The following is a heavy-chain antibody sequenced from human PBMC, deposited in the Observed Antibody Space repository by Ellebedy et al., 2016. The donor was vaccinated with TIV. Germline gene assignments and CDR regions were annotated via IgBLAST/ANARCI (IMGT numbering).Heavy chain of an antibody. CDR3: AKVGRRYYESSGDP. CDR1: GFTFSNYV. J-gene: IGHJ5*02. CDR2: ISAGGGAT. Sequence: PGGSLILSCAASGFTFSNYVMSWVRQAPGKGLEWVSTISAGGGATYYADSVKGRFNISRDNSENTLYLQMNSLRAEDTAVYYCAKVGRRYYESSGDPWGQGSLVTVSS. D-gene: IGHD3-22*01. V-gene: IGHV3-23*01.